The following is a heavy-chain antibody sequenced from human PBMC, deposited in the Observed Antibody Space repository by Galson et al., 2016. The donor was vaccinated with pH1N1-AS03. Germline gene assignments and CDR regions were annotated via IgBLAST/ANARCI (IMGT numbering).Heavy chain of an antibody. CDR1: GFIFTSYT. Sequence: SLRLSCAASGFIFTSYTMHWVRQAPGKGLEWVAVISFDGNNRYYMDSVKGRFSISRDDSKNTLYLQMNSPRAEDTAVYYCAKAAEFASTTYDFEYWGQGTLVTVTS. D-gene: IGHD5/OR15-5a*01. CDR3: AKAAEFASTTYDFEY. J-gene: IGHJ4*02. V-gene: IGHV3-30*18. CDR2: ISFDGNNR.